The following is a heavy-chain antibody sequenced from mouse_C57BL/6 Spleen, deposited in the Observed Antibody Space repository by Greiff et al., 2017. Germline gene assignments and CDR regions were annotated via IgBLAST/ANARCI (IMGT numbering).Heavy chain of an antibody. V-gene: IGHV5-17*01. D-gene: IGHD1-1*01. CDR2: ISSGSSTI. Sequence: DVKLVESGGGLVKPGGSLKLSCAASGFTFSDYGMHWVRQAPEKGLEWVAYISSGSSTIYYADTVKGRFTISRENAKNTLFLQMTSLRSEDTAMYYCARNFLITTVVAPYWYFDVWGTGTTVTVSS. CDR1: GFTFSDYG. CDR3: ARNFLITTVVAPYWYFDV. J-gene: IGHJ1*03.